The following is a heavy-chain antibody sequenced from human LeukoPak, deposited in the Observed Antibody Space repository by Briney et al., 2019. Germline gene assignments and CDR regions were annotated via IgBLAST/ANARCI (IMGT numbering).Heavy chain of an antibody. J-gene: IGHJ3*02. D-gene: IGHD2-15*01. V-gene: IGHV4-59*08. CDR2: ISDSGST. CDR1: GGSISTYY. Sequence: PSETLSLTCSGSGGSISTYYCSGIRQPPGKRLEWIAYISDSGSTRYRPSLRGRLSISMDKSKNMFSLKLNSVTAADTAVYYCARPDSPLSAFDIWGQGTKVTVS. CDR3: ARPDSPLSAFDI.